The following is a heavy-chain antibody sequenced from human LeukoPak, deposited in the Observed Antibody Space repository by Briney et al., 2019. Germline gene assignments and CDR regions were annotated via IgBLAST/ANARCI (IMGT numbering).Heavy chain of an antibody. Sequence: SQTLSLTCTVSGGSISSGGYYWSWIRQHPGKGLEWIGYIYYSGSTYYNPSLKSRVTISVDTSKNQFSLKLSSVTAADTAVYYCARVGYSYGYVFDYWGQGTLVTVSS. V-gene: IGHV4-31*03. CDR2: IYYSGST. D-gene: IGHD5-18*01. CDR1: GGSISSGGYY. J-gene: IGHJ4*02. CDR3: ARVGYSYGYVFDY.